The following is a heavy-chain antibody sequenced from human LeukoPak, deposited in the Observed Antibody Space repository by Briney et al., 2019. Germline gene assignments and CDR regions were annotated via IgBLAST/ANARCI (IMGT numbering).Heavy chain of an antibody. Sequence: SETLSLTRTVSGGSISSYYWSWIRQPPGKGLEWIGYIYYSGSTNYIPSLKSRVTISVDTSKNQFSLKLSSVTAADTAVYYCARVTLRDPRAVLVKGSDYYDSSGYYDWFDPWGQGTLVTVSS. CDR1: GGSISSYY. J-gene: IGHJ5*02. CDR2: IYYSGST. D-gene: IGHD3-22*01. CDR3: ARVTLRDPRAVLVKGSDYYDSSGYYDWFDP. V-gene: IGHV4-59*01.